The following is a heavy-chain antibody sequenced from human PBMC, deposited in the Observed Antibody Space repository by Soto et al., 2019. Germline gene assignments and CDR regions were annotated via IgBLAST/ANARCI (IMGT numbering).Heavy chain of an antibody. D-gene: IGHD1-26*01. CDR1: GFTFSTYT. J-gene: IGHJ4*02. CDR3: AREDGVVGSSSAFDH. Sequence: EVQVVESGGGLVKPGGSLRLSCVFSGFTFSTYTMNWVRQAPGKGLEWVSSINGRSNYVYYADSVKGRFTISRDNAKNSLYLQMNWLRDEDTAIYYCAREDGVVGSSSAFDHWGLGTLVTVSS. CDR2: INGRSNYV. V-gene: IGHV3-21*01.